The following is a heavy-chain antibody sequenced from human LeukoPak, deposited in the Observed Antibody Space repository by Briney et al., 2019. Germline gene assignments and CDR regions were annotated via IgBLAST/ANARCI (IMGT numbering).Heavy chain of an antibody. CDR3: ARGVEPLAANTLAY. CDR2: LYSDGNT. J-gene: IGHJ4*02. CDR1: GFTVITND. V-gene: IGHV3-53*01. D-gene: IGHD1-14*01. Sequence: GGSLRLSCAASGFTVITNDMTWVRQAPGKGLEWVSVLYSDGNTKYSDSVQGRFTISRDNSKNTLYLEMNSLSPDDTAVYYCARGVEPLAANTLAYWGQGTLVTVSS.